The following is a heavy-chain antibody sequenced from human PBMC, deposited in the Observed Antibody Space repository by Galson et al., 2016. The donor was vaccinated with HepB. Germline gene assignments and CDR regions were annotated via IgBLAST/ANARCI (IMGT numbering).Heavy chain of an antibody. CDR2: ISYDGVNT. V-gene: IGHV3-30-3*01. CDR1: GFTFKNFA. J-gene: IGHJ4*02. CDR3: VRAREGDFDL. Sequence: SLRLSCAASGFTFKNFAIHWVRQAPGKGLEWVSIISYDGVNTDYAHSVKGRFTLSRDNSKSTLYLQMNSLTLEDTATYFCVRAREGDFDLWGQGTLVTVS. D-gene: IGHD3-16*01.